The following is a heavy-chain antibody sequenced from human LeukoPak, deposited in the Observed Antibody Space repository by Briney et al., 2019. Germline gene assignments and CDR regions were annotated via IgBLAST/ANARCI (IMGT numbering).Heavy chain of an antibody. Sequence: RASVTVSCKASGYTFTGYYMHWVRQAPGQGLEWMGWIDPNSGGTNYAQKFQGRVTMTRDTSISTAYMELSRLRSDDTAVYYCARQYYDSSGYKAFDIWGQGTMVTVSS. CDR1: GYTFTGYY. CDR3: ARQYYDSSGYKAFDI. CDR2: IDPNSGGT. V-gene: IGHV1-2*02. D-gene: IGHD3-22*01. J-gene: IGHJ3*02.